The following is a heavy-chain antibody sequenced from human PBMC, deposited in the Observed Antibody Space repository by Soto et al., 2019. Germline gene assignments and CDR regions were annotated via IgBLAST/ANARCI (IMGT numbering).Heavy chain of an antibody. Sequence: GGSLRLSCAASGFTFSSYAMSWVRQAPGKGLEWVSAISGSGGSTYYADSVKGRFTISRDNSKNTLYLQMNSLRAEDTAVYYCAKDLPSYGDYYGEIDYWGQGTLVTVSS. D-gene: IGHD4-17*01. J-gene: IGHJ4*02. CDR1: GFTFSSYA. CDR3: AKDLPSYGDYYGEIDY. CDR2: ISGSGGST. V-gene: IGHV3-23*01.